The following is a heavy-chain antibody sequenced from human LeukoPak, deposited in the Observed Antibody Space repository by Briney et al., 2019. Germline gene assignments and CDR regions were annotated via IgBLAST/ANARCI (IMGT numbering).Heavy chain of an antibody. Sequence: GESLKISCKGSGYSFTSYWIGWVRQMPGKGLEWMGIIYPGDSDTRYSPSFQGQVTISADKSISTAYLQWSSLKASGTAMYYCARWITIFGVVENWFDPWGQGTLVTVSS. CDR1: GYSFTSYW. D-gene: IGHD3-3*01. CDR2: IYPGDSDT. J-gene: IGHJ5*02. CDR3: ARWITIFGVVENWFDP. V-gene: IGHV5-51*01.